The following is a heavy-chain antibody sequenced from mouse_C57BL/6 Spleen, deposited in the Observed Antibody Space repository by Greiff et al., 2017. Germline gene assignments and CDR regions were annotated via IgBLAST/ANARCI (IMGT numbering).Heavy chain of an antibody. D-gene: IGHD2-4*01. J-gene: IGHJ1*03. V-gene: IGHV1-26*01. CDR2: INPNNGGT. CDR1: GYTFTDYY. Sequence: EVQLQQSGPELVKPGASVKISCKASGYTFTDYYMNWVKQSHGKSLEWIGDINPNNGGTSYNQKFKGKATLTVDKSSSTAYMELRSLTSEDSAVYYCARSLYDYDGGWYFDVWGTGTTVTVSS. CDR3: ARSLYDYDGGWYFDV.